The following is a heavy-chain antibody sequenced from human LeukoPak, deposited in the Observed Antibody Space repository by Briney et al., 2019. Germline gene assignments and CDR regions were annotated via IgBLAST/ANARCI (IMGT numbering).Heavy chain of an antibody. V-gene: IGHV3-15*01. CDR1: GFTFSNAW. CDR3: TTDLIRDYNSYTFDY. D-gene: IGHD4-11*01. Sequence: GGSLRLSCAASGFTFSNAWMSWVRQAPGKGLEWVGRIKSKTDGETTDYAAPVKGRFTISRDDSKNTLYLQMNSLKTEDTAVYYCTTDLIRDYNSYTFDYWGQGTLVTVSS. J-gene: IGHJ4*02. CDR2: IKSKTDGETT.